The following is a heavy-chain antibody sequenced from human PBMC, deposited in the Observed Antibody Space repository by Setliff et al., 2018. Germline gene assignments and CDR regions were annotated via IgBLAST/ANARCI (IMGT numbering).Heavy chain of an antibody. CDR2: ISNSGGST. V-gene: IGHV3-23*01. CDR3: VKDEGYYDRSGYYRPLGY. J-gene: IGHJ4*02. CDR1: GFTFYSYA. Sequence: GGSLRLSCAASGFTFYSYAMSWVRQAPGKGLEWVSRISNSGGSTNYVDSVKGRFTISRDNSKNTLYLQLNSLRAEDTAVYYCVKDEGYYDRSGYYRPLGYWGQGTLVTVSS. D-gene: IGHD3-22*01.